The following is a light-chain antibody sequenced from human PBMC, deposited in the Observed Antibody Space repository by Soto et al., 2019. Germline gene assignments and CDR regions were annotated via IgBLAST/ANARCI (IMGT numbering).Light chain of an antibody. V-gene: IGLV2-23*02. CDR1: SSDVGRYNL. CDR3: RSYAGSSTYV. CDR2: EVS. Sequence: QSALTQPSSLSGSPGQSVTLSCTGTSSDVGRYNLVSWYQQHPGKAPNLTIYEVSKRPSGVSNRFSGSKSGNTASLTISGLQAEDEADYYCRSYAGSSTYVFGTGTKVTVL. J-gene: IGLJ1*01.